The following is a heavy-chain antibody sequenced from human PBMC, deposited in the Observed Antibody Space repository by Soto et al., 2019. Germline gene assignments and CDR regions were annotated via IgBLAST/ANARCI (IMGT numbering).Heavy chain of an antibody. CDR2: IIPIFGTA. V-gene: IGHV1-69*05. J-gene: IGHJ4*02. Sequence: QVQLVQSGAEVKKPGSSVKVSCKASGGTFSSYAISWVRQAPGQGLEWMGGIIPIFGTANYAKKFQGSVTITTDETTSTAYMELSSLRTEDTAVYYCATRGYSYGPSPMKYWGQGTLVTVSS. D-gene: IGHD5-18*01. CDR1: GGTFSSYA. CDR3: ATRGYSYGPSPMKY.